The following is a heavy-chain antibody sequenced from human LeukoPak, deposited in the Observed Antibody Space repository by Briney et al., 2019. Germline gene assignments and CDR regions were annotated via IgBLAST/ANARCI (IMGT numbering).Heavy chain of an antibody. CDR1: GYTLTELS. D-gene: IGHD3-10*01. J-gene: IGHJ4*02. CDR3: ARARIGDYFDY. Sequence: ASVKVSCKVSGYTLTELSIHWVRQAPGQGLEWMGWINPNSGGTNYAQKFQGRVTMTRDTSISTAYMELSRLRSDDTAVYYCARARIGDYFDYWGQGTLVTVSS. CDR2: INPNSGGT. V-gene: IGHV1-2*02.